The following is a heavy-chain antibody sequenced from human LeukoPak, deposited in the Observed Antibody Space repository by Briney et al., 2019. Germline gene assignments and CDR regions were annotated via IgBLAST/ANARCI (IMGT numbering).Heavy chain of an antibody. CDR1: GGSFSGYY. CDR3: ARRGSYGSGSYYPRANWFDP. CDR2: INDSGST. V-gene: IGHV4-34*01. D-gene: IGHD3-10*01. Sequence: SETLSLTCAVYGGSFSGYYWSWLRQPPGKGLEWIGEINDSGSTNYNPSLTSRVTISLDTSKNQFSLKLSSVTAADTAVYSCARRGSYGSGSYYPRANWFDPWGQGTLVTVSS. J-gene: IGHJ5*02.